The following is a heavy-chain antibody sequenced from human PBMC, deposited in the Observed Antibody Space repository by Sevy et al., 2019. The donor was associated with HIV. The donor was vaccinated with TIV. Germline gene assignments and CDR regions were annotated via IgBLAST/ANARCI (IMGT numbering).Heavy chain of an antibody. V-gene: IGHV3-11*01. CDR1: GFTFSDYY. Sequence: GGSLRLSCAASGFTFSDYYMSWIRQAPGKGLERISYISSSGSVRYYVDSVKGRFTISRDNAKNSLYLQMNSLRADDTAVYYCARDFVAGNYCDYWSQGTLVTVSS. CDR3: ARDFVAGNYCDY. CDR2: ISSSGSVR. D-gene: IGHD6-19*01. J-gene: IGHJ4*02.